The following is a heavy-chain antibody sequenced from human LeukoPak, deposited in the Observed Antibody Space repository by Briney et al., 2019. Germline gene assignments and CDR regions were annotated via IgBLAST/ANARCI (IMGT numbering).Heavy chain of an antibody. CDR2: IYDSGST. Sequence: GPLRLSCAASGFTFSTYWMSWVRQPPGKGLEWIGSIYDSGSTYYNPSLKSRVTISVDTSKNQFSLKLNSVTAADTAVYYCARHYGPWGQGTLVTVSS. J-gene: IGHJ5*02. CDR1: GFTFSTYW. V-gene: IGHV4-39*01. D-gene: IGHD3-10*01. CDR3: ARHYGP.